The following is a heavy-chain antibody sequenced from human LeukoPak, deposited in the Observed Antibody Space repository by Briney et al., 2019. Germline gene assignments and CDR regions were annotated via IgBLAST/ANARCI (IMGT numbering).Heavy chain of an antibody. D-gene: IGHD1-26*01. CDR3: AREKMVGAPKLLDY. CDR2: INPNSGGT. Sequence: VASVKVSCKASGYTFTGYYMHWVRQAPGQGLEWMGWINPNSGGTNYAQKFQGRVTMTRETSISTVHMELSRLRSDDTAVYFCAREKMVGAPKLLDYWGQGTLVTVSS. J-gene: IGHJ4*02. CDR1: GYTFTGYY. V-gene: IGHV1-2*02.